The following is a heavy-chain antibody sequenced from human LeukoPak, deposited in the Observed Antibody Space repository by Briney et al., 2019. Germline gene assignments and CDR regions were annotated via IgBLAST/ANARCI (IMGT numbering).Heavy chain of an antibody. CDR1: GFTFSSYW. Sequence: GSLRLSCAASGFTFSSYWMSWVRQAPGKGLEWVANIKQDGSEKYYVDSVKGRFTISRDNAKNSLYLQMNSLRAEDTAVYYCARGGVIVVVTAIQDYWGQGTLVTVSS. D-gene: IGHD2-21*02. CDR2: IKQDGSEK. J-gene: IGHJ4*02. V-gene: IGHV3-7*05. CDR3: ARGGVIVVVTAIQDY.